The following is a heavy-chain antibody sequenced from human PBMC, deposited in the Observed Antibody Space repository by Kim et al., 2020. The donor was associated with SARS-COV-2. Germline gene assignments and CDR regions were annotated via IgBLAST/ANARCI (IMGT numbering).Heavy chain of an antibody. CDR2: ISSSSSYI. D-gene: IGHD6-19*01. V-gene: IGHV3-21*01. J-gene: IGHJ6*02. CDR1: GFTFSSYS. Sequence: GGSLRLSCAASGFTFSSYSMNWVRQAPGKGLEWVSSISSSSSYIYYADSVKGRFTISRDNAKNSLYLQMNSLRAEDTAVYYCARGGYSCGWTGDYYYYGMDVWGQGTTVTVSS. CDR3: ARGGYSCGWTGDYYYYGMDV.